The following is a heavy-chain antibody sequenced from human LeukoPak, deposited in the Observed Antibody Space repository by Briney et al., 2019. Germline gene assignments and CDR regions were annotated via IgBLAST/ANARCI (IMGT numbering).Heavy chain of an antibody. Sequence: GGSLRLSCTTSASTLGDYATNWVRQAPGKGLEWVGLIRSKAYGGTIEYAPPIKGRFTISRDESNSIVFLQMSNLKTEDTAVYFCTRARQLRHFDWIPGGGEHDGFDIWGQGSVVTVS. CDR3: TRARQLRHFDWIPGGGEHDGFDI. V-gene: IGHV3-49*04. D-gene: IGHD3-9*01. J-gene: IGHJ3*02. CDR2: IRSKAYGGTI. CDR1: ASTLGDYA.